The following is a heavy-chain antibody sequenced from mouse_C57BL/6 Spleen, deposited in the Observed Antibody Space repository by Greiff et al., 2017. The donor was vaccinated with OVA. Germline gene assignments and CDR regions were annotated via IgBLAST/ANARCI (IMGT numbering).Heavy chain of an antibody. CDR1: GYTFTDYY. J-gene: IGHJ1*03. V-gene: IGHV1-76*01. D-gene: IGHD1-1*01. CDR2: IYPGSGNT. Sequence: QVQLKESGAELVRPGASVKLSCKASGYTFTDYYINWVKQRPGQGLEWIARIYPGSGNTYYNEKFKGKATLTAEKSSSTAYMQLSSLTSEDSAVYFCARGGYYGSSGYFDVWGTGTTVTVSS. CDR3: ARGGYYGSSGYFDV.